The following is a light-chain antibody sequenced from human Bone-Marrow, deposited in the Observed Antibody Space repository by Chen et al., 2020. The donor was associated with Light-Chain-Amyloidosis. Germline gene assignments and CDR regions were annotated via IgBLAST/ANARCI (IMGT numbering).Light chain of an antibody. Sequence: EIVLTQSPGTLSLSPGERATLSCRASQSVGSSYIAWYQQKPGQAPRLLIYGASSRATGIPDRFSGGGSGTDFTLTISRLEPEDFAVYYWQQYGSSPPATFGQGTKVEIK. V-gene: IGKV3-20*01. CDR2: GAS. CDR1: QSVGSSY. CDR3: QQYGSSPPAT. J-gene: IGKJ1*01.